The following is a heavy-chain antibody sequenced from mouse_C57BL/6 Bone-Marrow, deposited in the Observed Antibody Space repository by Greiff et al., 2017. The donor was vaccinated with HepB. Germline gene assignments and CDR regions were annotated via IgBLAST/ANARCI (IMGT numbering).Heavy chain of an antibody. Sequence: VKLMESGPGLVQPSQSLSITCTVSGFSFTSYGVHWVRQSPGKGLEWLGVIWRGGSTDYNAAFMSRLSITKDNSKSQVFFKMNSLQADDTAIYYCAKENYGGVAWFAYWGQGTLVTVSA. CDR3: AKENYGGVAWFAY. CDR1: GFSFTSYG. J-gene: IGHJ3*01. V-gene: IGHV2-5*01. CDR2: IWRGGST. D-gene: IGHD1-1*01.